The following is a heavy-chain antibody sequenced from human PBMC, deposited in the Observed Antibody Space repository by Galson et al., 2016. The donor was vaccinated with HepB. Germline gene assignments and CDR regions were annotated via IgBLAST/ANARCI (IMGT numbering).Heavy chain of an antibody. V-gene: IGHV6-1*01. CDR1: GDSVSSNSAA. CDR2: TYYRSKWYN. J-gene: IGHJ4*02. D-gene: IGHD5-18*01. CDR3: TRSGGPLGTYMVVDHFDY. Sequence: CAISGDSVSSNSAAWHWIRQSPSRGLEWLGRTYYRSKWYNEYAVSVKSRITINPDTSKNQFSLHLNSVTPEDTAVYYCTRSGGPLGTYMVVDHFDYWGQGTLVTVSS.